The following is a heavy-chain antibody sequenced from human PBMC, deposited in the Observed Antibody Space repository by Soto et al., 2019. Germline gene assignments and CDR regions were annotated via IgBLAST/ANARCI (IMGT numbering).Heavy chain of an antibody. D-gene: IGHD3-3*01. Sequence: QITLNESGPTVVRPTETLTLTCRFTGFSLTTSGVGVGWVRQSPGKAPEWLALIYWDDDKRYSESLKSRPTITTDTSKNQVVLTVAHLDPTDTATYYCAHRVLRTVFGLVTTTAIYFDFWGQGTPVAVSS. J-gene: IGHJ4*02. CDR2: IYWDDDK. V-gene: IGHV2-5*02. CDR3: AHRVLRTVFGLVTTTAIYFDF. CDR1: GFSLTTSGVG.